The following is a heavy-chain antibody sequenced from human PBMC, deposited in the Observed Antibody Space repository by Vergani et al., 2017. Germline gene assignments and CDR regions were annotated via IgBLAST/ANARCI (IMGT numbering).Heavy chain of an antibody. Sequence: QVQLVQSGAEVKKPGASVKVSCKASGYTFTGYYIHWVRQAPGQGLAWMGWINPNSGGTNYAQKFQGRVTMDRDTSISTADMELSRLSSDDTAFYYCASDGYSSGYYYYGLDVWGQGTMVTVSS. CDR3: ASDGYSSGYYYYGLDV. D-gene: IGHD3-22*01. J-gene: IGHJ6*02. CDR2: INPNSGGT. CDR1: GYTFTGYY. V-gene: IGHV1-2*02.